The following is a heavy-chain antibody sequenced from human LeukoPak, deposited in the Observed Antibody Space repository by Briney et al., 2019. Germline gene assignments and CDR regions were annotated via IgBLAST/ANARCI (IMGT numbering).Heavy chain of an antibody. V-gene: IGHV4-39*07. D-gene: IGHD6-19*01. Sequence: SETLSLTCTVSGGSISSSSYDWGWIRQPPGKGLEWIGSIYYSGSTYYNPSLKSRVTISVDTSKNQFSLKLSSVTAADTAVYYCARVKQWLVPGIDYWGQGTLVTVSS. CDR3: ARVKQWLVPGIDY. CDR1: GGSISSSSYD. J-gene: IGHJ4*02. CDR2: IYYSGST.